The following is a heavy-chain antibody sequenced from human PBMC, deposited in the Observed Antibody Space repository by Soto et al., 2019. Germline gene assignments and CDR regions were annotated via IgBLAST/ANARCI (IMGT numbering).Heavy chain of an antibody. Sequence: PGGSLRLSCAASGFTFNIYAMSWVRQAPGKGLEWVSAISGSGGGTYYADSVEGRFTISRDNSNNTLYLQMSSLRSEDTAVYYCARTHYDILTGYPYDAFDIWGQGTMVTVSS. CDR3: ARTHYDILTGYPYDAFDI. CDR2: ISGSGGGT. V-gene: IGHV3-23*01. J-gene: IGHJ3*02. D-gene: IGHD3-9*01. CDR1: GFTFNIYA.